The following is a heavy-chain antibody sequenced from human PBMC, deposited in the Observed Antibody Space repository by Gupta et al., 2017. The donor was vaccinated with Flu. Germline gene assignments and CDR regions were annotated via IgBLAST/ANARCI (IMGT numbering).Heavy chain of an antibody. V-gene: IGHV3-33*01. D-gene: IGHD5-24*01. CDR2: IWYDGSNK. J-gene: IGHJ3*02. CDR3: ARWGPWSRDGRINDAFDI. CDR1: GFTFSSYG. Sequence: QVQLVESGGGVVQPGRSLRLSCAASGFTFSSYGMHWVRQAPGKGLEWVAVIWYDGSNKYYADSVKGRFTISRDNSKNTLYLQMNSLRAEDTAVYYCARWGPWSRDGRINDAFDIWGQGTMVTVSS.